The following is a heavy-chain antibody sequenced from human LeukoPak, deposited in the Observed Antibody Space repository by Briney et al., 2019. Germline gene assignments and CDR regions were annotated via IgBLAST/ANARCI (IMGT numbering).Heavy chain of an antibody. Sequence: PGGSLRLSCAASGFTFSSYGMHWVRQAPGKGLEWVAVISYDGSNKYYADSVKGRFTISRDNSKNTLYLQMNSLRAEDTAVYYCAKGELGELLRGLDYWGQGTLVTVSS. V-gene: IGHV3-30*18. CDR2: ISYDGSNK. D-gene: IGHD1-26*01. CDR1: GFTFSSYG. J-gene: IGHJ4*02. CDR3: AKGELGELLRGLDY.